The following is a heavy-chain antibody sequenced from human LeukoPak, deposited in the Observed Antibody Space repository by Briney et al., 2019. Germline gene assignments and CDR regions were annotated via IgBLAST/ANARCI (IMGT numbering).Heavy chain of an antibody. J-gene: IGHJ5*02. D-gene: IGHD2-2*02. V-gene: IGHV4-61*02. Sequence: PSETLSLTCTVSGGSISSGSYYWSWIRQPAGKGLEWIGRIYTSGSTNYNPSLKSRVTISVDTSKNQFSLKLSSVTAADTAVYYCARLYCSSTSCYSRWFDPWGQGTLVTVSS. CDR3: ARLYCSSTSCYSRWFDP. CDR1: GGSISSGSYY. CDR2: IYTSGST.